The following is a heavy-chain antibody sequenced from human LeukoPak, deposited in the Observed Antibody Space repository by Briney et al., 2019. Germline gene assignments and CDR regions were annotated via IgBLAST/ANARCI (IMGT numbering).Heavy chain of an antibody. D-gene: IGHD5-12*01. Sequence: GESLKISCQGSGYSFTSYWIGWVRPMPGKGLEWMGIIYPGDSDTRYSPSFQGQVTISADKSISTAYLQWSSLKASDTAMYYCARQGDIVAYYFDYWGQGTLVTVSS. CDR3: ARQGDIVAYYFDY. CDR1: GYSFTSYW. V-gene: IGHV5-51*01. J-gene: IGHJ4*02. CDR2: IYPGDSDT.